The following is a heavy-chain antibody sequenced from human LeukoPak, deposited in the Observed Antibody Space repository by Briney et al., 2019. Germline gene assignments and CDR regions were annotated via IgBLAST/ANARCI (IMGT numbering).Heavy chain of an antibody. CDR1: GGSITSRDYY. CDR2: IYYSWST. D-gene: IGHD3-9*01. J-gene: IGHJ4*02. CDR3: ARGTNYDILTGYYWVFDY. V-gene: IGHV4-39*07. Sequence: KPSETLSLTCTVSGGSITSRDYYSGWIRQPPGKGLEWIGSIYYSWSTYYNPSLKSRVTISVDTSKNQFSLKLSSVTAADTAVYYCARGTNYDILTGYYWVFDYWGQGTLVTVSS.